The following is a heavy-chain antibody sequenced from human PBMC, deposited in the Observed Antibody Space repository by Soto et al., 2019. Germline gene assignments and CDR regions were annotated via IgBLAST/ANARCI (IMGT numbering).Heavy chain of an antibody. J-gene: IGHJ4*02. V-gene: IGHV4-59*01. CDR3: ARAVHFCSGDTCFNSYYFDS. CDR1: GGSISNYY. CDR2: IYYTGST. D-gene: IGHD2-15*01. Sequence: PSETLSLACTVSGGSISNYYWSWIRQPPGKGLEWIGYIYYTGSTNYNPSLESRVTMSVDTSKNQLSLKLSSVTAADTAIYFCARAVHFCSGDTCFNSYYFDSWGQGTLVTVSS.